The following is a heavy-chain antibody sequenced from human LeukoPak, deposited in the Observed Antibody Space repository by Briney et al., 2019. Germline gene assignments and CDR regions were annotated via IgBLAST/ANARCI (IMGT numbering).Heavy chain of an antibody. CDR3: ARRPTGGNFYFDY. V-gene: IGHV5-51*01. CDR2: IYPGDSDT. CDR1: GDRFTNYW. D-gene: IGHD4-23*01. J-gene: IGHJ4*02. Sequence: GESLKISCQCSGDRFTNYWIGWVRQMPGKGLEWRGIIYPGDSDTRYSPSFQGQVTISADKSISTAYLQWSSLKASDTAMYYCARRPTGGNFYFDYWGQGTLVTVSS.